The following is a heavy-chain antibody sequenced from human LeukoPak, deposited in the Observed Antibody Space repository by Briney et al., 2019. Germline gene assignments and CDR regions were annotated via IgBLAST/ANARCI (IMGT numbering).Heavy chain of an antibody. D-gene: IGHD4/OR15-4a*01. Sequence: GWSVPVSRPPCGCSLTSSPIHGVGQAPAKGRAGVAFIHFDGSVKFYVASVKDRFSISRYNSKNTLYLQMNSLRPEDTAVYYCTKEGSRCCQDDYWGQGTLVTVSS. CDR3: TKEGSRCCQDDY. CDR1: GCSLTSSP. V-gene: IGHV3-30*02. J-gene: IGHJ4*02. CDR2: IHFDGSVK.